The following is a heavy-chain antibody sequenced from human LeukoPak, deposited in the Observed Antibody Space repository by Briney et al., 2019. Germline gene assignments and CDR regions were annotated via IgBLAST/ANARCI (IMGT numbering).Heavy chain of an antibody. CDR2: ISGSGISI. J-gene: IGHJ1*01. D-gene: IGHD2-15*01. V-gene: IGHV3-48*03. Sequence: GGSLRLSCAASGLVFSNHEMTWVRQAPGGGLEWVSDISGSGISIYYADSVKGRFTISRDSAKNSLYLQMNSLRVEDTAIYYCGPSGGSSPAYCGQGTLVTVSS. CDR1: GLVFSNHE. CDR3: GPSGGSSPAY.